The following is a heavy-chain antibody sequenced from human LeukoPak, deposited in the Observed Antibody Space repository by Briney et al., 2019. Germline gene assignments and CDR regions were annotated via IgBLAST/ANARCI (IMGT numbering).Heavy chain of an antibody. D-gene: IGHD6-6*01. CDR1: GFTFSSYA. V-gene: IGHV3-23*01. Sequence: PGGPLRLSCAAPGFTFSSYAMSWVRQAPGKGLEWVSAISGSGGSTYYADSVKGRFTISRDNSKNTLYLQMNSLRAEDTAVYYCAKGIEYSSSSDLDYWGQGTLVTVSS. CDR3: AKGIEYSSSSDLDY. J-gene: IGHJ4*02. CDR2: ISGSGGST.